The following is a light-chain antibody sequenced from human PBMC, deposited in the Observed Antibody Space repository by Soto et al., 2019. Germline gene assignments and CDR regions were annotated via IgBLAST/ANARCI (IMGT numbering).Light chain of an antibody. Sequence: EIVMTQSPATLSVSPGERATLSCRASQSVSGNLAWYQQKPGQAPRLLIYGASTRATGIPARFSGSGSASGAEFTVTISSLQSEDSAVYYCQQYNNWPRLFGPGTKVDIK. CDR1: QSVSGN. CDR3: QQYNNWPRL. V-gene: IGKV3-15*01. CDR2: GAS. J-gene: IGKJ3*01.